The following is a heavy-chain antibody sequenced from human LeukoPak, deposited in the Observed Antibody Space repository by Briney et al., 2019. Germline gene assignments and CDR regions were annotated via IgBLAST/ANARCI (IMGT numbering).Heavy chain of an antibody. CDR2: VSYSGST. D-gene: IGHD1-26*01. Sequence: SETLSLTCTVSGGSISSIRNYWGWIRQPPGKGLEYIGSVSYSGSTYYNPSLKSRVTMSADTSKNQFSLKLSSVPAADTAVYYCARLTPYSGSPLDDYWGQGTLVTVSS. V-gene: IGHV4-39*01. J-gene: IGHJ4*02. CDR1: GGSISSIRNY. CDR3: ARLTPYSGSPLDDY.